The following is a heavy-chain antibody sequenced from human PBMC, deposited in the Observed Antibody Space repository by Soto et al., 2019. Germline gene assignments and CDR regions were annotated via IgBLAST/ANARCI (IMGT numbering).Heavy chain of an antibody. CDR2: IKSKTDGGTT. CDR1: GFTFSNAW. Sequence: GSLRLSCAASGFTFSNAWMSWVRQAPGKGLEWVGRIKSKTDGGTTDYAAPVKGRFTISRDDSKNTLYLQMNSLKTEDTAVYYCTTDFNAYCGGDCYPDAFDIWGQGTMVTVSS. V-gene: IGHV3-15*01. J-gene: IGHJ3*02. D-gene: IGHD2-21*02. CDR3: TTDFNAYCGGDCYPDAFDI.